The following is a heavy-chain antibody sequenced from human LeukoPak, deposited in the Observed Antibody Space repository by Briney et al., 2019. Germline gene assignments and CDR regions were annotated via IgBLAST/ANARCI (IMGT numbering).Heavy chain of an antibody. CDR3: AKDPHSSSWYYFDS. J-gene: IGHJ4*02. D-gene: IGHD6-13*01. CDR1: RFTFSYFA. CDR2: LSDDGSNK. V-gene: IGHV3-30*18. Sequence: GGSLRLSCAASRFTFSYFAMHRVRQAPGKGLEWVAVLSDDGSNKFYADSVKGRFTISRDNSKNTLYLQMNSLRAEDTAFYYCAKDPHSSSWYYFDSWGQGTLVTVSS.